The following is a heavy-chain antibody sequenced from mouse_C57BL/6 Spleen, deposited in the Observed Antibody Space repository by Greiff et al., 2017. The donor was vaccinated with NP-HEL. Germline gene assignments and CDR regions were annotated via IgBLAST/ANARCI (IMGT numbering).Heavy chain of an antibody. CDR2: IYPGDGDT. V-gene: IGHV1-80*01. J-gene: IGHJ4*01. CDR1: GYAFSSYW. Sequence: VQLQQSGAELVKPGASVKISCKASGYAFSSYWMNWVKQRPGKGLEWIGQIYPGDGDTNYNGKFKGKATLTADKSSSTAYMQLSSLTSEDSAVYFCARPSTTVGAGDYWGQGTSVTVSS. CDR3: ARPSTTVGAGDY. D-gene: IGHD1-1*01.